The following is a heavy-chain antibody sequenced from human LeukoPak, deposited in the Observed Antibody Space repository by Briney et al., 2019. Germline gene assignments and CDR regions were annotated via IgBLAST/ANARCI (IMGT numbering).Heavy chain of an antibody. V-gene: IGHV3-30*18. Sequence: GGSLRLSCAASGFIFSSYGMHWVRQAPGKGLEWVAVISYDGSHKYYADSVKGRFTISRDNSKNTLYLQMNSLRAEDTAVYYCAKEFYSGGWYWSFDYWGQGTLVTVSS. J-gene: IGHJ4*02. CDR1: GFIFSSYG. CDR2: ISYDGSHK. CDR3: AKEFYSGGWYWSFDY. D-gene: IGHD6-19*01.